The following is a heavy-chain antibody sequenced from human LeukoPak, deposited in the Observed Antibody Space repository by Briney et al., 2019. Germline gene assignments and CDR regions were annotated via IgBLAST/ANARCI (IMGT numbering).Heavy chain of an antibody. CDR2: ISGSGGST. D-gene: IGHD6-13*01. J-gene: IGHJ4*02. V-gene: IGHV3-23*01. Sequence: GGSLRLSCAASGFTFSTYAMSWVRQAPGKGLEWVSAISGSGGSTYYADSVKGRFTISRGNSKNTLYLQMNSLGAEDTSIYFCAKALEQETVIALDSWGQGTLVTVSS. CDR3: AKALEQETVIALDS. CDR1: GFTFSTYA.